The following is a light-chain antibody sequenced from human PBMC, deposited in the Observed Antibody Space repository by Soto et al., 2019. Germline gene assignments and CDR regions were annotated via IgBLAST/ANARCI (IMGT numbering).Light chain of an antibody. CDR3: ATWDDSLNGYV. J-gene: IGLJ1*01. Sequence: QSVLTQPPSASGTPGQRVTISCYGSSSNIGSNTVNWYQQLPGTAPKLLIYSNNQRPSGVPDRFSESKSGTSASLAISGLQSEDEADYYCATWDDSLNGYVFGTGTKLTVL. CDR2: SNN. CDR1: SSNIGSNT. V-gene: IGLV1-44*01.